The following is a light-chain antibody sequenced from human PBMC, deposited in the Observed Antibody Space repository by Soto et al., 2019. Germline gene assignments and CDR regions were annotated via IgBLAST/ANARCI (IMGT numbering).Light chain of an antibody. J-gene: IGLJ1*01. CDR3: SSYAGSSNV. CDR1: SSDVGGYNY. CDR2: EVN. Sequence: QSVMAQAPSASWSPGQLVSISCTGTSSDVGGYNYVSWYQQHPGKAPKLMIYEVNKRPSGVPDRFSGSKSGNTASLTVSGLQAEDEADYYCSSYAGSSNVFGTGTKVTVL. V-gene: IGLV2-8*01.